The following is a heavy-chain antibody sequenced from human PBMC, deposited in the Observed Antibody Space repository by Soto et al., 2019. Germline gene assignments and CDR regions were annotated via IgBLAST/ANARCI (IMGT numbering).Heavy chain of an antibody. D-gene: IGHD2-21*02. V-gene: IGHV4-59*01. CDR1: GGSISRYY. J-gene: IGHJ6*02. Sequence: QVRLQESGPGLVKPSETLSLTCTVSGGSISRYYWSWIRQPPGKGLEWIGYLYNTGSTIYNPSLRRRVTISVDTSKNQLSLKLNAVTAADTAVYYCARDLWGYCGTDCYPLDVWGQGTTVTVAS. CDR2: LYNTGST. CDR3: ARDLWGYCGTDCYPLDV.